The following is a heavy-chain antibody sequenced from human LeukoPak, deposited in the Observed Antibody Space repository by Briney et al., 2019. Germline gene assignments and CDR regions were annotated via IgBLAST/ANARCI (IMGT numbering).Heavy chain of an antibody. V-gene: IGHV1-46*01. Sequence: ASVKVSCKTSGCTFTTYYIHWVRQAPGQGLEWMGIINPSGGTTTYAQKFQGRVSMTRDTSTSTVYMELNTLRSEDTAVYYCARGSNYYYDSSADYPRYWGQGTLVTVSS. D-gene: IGHD3-22*01. CDR3: ARGSNYYYDSSADYPRY. J-gene: IGHJ4*02. CDR1: GCTFTTYY. CDR2: INPSGGTT.